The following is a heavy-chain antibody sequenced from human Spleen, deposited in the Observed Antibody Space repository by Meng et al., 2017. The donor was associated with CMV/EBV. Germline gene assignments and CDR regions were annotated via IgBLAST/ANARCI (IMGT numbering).Heavy chain of an antibody. CDR2: ISGSGGST. V-gene: IGHV3-23*01. Sequence: GESLKISCAASGFTFSSYAMSWVRQAPGKGLEWVSAISGSGGSTYYADSVKGRFTISRDNSKNTLYLQMNSLRAEDTAVYFCARAYNVPGWFDPWGQGTQVTVS. CDR1: GFTFSSYA. D-gene: IGHD1-14*01. CDR3: ARAYNVPGWFDP. J-gene: IGHJ5*02.